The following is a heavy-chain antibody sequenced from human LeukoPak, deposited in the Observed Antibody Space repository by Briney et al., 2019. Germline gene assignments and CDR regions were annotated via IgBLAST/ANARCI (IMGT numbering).Heavy chain of an antibody. V-gene: IGHV6-1*01. Sequence: SQTLSLTCAISGDSVSSNSAAWNCIRQSPSRGLECLGRTYYRSKWYNDYAVSVKSRITINPDTSKNQFSLQLNSVTPEDTAVYYCARGPWPSTTDYFDYWGQGTLVTVSS. CDR2: TYYRSKWYN. D-gene: IGHD1-26*01. J-gene: IGHJ4*02. CDR1: GDSVSSNSAA. CDR3: ARGPWPSTTDYFDY.